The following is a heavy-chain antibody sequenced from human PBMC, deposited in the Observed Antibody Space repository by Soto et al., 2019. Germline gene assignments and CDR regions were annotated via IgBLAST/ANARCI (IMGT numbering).Heavy chain of an antibody. Sequence: PGGSLRLSCAASGFTFSSYGMHWVRQAPGKGLEWVAVISYDGSNKYYADSVKGRFTISRDNSKNTLYLQMNSLRAEDTAVYYCAKDWSGYDPGPWGQGTLVTVSS. CDR3: AKDWSGYDPGP. V-gene: IGHV3-30*18. CDR1: GFTFSSYG. CDR2: ISYDGSNK. D-gene: IGHD5-12*01. J-gene: IGHJ5*02.